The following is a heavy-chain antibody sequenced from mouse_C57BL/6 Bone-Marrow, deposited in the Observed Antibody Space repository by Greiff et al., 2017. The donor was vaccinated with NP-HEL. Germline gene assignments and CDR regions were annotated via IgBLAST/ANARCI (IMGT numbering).Heavy chain of an antibody. J-gene: IGHJ4*01. Sequence: EVQLHQSGPELVKPGASVKISCKASGYTFTDYYMNWVKQSHGKSLEWIGDINPNNGGTSYNQKFKGKATLTVDKSSSTAYMELRSLTSEDSAVDYCANDYRCAMDYWGRGTAVTVTA. V-gene: IGHV1-26*01. CDR2: INPNNGGT. CDR3: ANDYRCAMDY. CDR1: GYTFTDYY. D-gene: IGHD2-14*01.